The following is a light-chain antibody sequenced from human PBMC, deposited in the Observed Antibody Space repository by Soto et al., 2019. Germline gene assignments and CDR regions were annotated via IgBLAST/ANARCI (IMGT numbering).Light chain of an antibody. CDR2: DAS. CDR1: QDISNY. Sequence: DIQMTQSPSSLSASVGDRVTITCQASQDISNYLNWYQQKAGKAPKLLIYDASHLETGVPSRFSGSGSGTDFTFTISSLQPEDIATYYCQQYDNLQFTFGPGTKVDIK. J-gene: IGKJ3*01. CDR3: QQYDNLQFT. V-gene: IGKV1-33*01.